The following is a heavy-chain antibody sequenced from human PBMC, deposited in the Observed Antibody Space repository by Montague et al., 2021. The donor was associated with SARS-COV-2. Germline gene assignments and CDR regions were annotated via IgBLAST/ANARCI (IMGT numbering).Heavy chain of an antibody. V-gene: IGHV3-30*03. J-gene: IGHJ4*02. CDR2: ISYDGSNK. D-gene: IGHD3-10*01. CDR1: GFTFSSYG. Sequence: SLRLSCAASGFTFSSYGMHWVRQAPGKGLEWVAVISYDGSNKYYADSVKGRFTISRDNSKNTLYLQMNSLRAEDTAVYYCARVLLWFGEYSSVDYWGQGTLVTVSS. CDR3: ARVLLWFGEYSSVDY.